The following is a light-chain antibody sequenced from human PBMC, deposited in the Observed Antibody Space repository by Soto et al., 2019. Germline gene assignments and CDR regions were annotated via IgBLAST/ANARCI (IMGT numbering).Light chain of an antibody. CDR2: DVS. V-gene: IGLV2-14*01. Sequence: QSVLTQPASVSGSPGQSITISCTGTSSDVGGYNYVSWYQQHPGKAPKPMIYDVSIRPSGVSNRFSGSKSGNTASLTISGLQAEDEADYYCSSYTTSSTRVFGGGTKVTVL. CDR1: SSDVGGYNY. CDR3: SSYTTSSTRV. J-gene: IGLJ2*01.